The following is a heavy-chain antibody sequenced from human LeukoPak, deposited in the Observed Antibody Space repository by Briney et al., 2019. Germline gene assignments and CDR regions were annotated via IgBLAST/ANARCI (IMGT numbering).Heavy chain of an antibody. D-gene: IGHD3-10*01. CDR2: ISGSGGST. CDR1: GFTFSSYG. Sequence: GGSLKLSCAASGFTFSSYGMSWVRQAPGKGLEWVSAISGSGGSTYYADSVRGRFTISRDNSKNTVYLQMSTLRAEDTAVYYCAKGAGGSYGLYYFDYWGQGTLVTVSS. CDR3: AKGAGGSYGLYYFDY. V-gene: IGHV3-23*01. J-gene: IGHJ4*02.